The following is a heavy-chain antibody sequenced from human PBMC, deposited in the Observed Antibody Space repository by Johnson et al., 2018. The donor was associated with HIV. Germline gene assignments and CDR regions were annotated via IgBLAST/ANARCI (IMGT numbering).Heavy chain of an antibody. J-gene: IGHJ3*02. CDR2: ISSSGSTI. CDR1: GFSFSDYY. V-gene: IGHV3-11*04. Sequence: QVQLVESGGGLVKPGGSLRLSCVVSGFSFSDYYMSWIRQSPEKGLEWVSYISSSGSTIYYADSVKGRFTISRATAKNSLYLPMNILRAEDTAVYYCARETENWAGGDAFEIWGQGTMVTVSS. D-gene: IGHD7-27*01. CDR3: ARETENWAGGDAFEI.